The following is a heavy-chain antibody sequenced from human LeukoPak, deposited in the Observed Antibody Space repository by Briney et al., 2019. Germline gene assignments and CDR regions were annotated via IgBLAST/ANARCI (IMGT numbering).Heavy chain of an antibody. D-gene: IGHD6-13*01. Sequence: ASVKVSCKASGYTFTGNYMHWVRQAPGQGLEWMGWINPNSGGTNYAQKFQGRVTMTRDTSTSTAYVELRSLRSDDTAVYYCARDLTIMIAAAGKVFGDHMDVWGKGTTVTVSS. CDR3: ARDLTIMIAAAGKVFGDHMDV. V-gene: IGHV1-2*02. J-gene: IGHJ6*03. CDR1: GYTFTGNY. CDR2: INPNSGGT.